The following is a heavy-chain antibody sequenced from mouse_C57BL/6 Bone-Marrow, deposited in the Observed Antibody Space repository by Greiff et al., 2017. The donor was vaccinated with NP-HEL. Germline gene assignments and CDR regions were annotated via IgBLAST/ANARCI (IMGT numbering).Heavy chain of an antibody. CDR2: ISSGGSYT. J-gene: IGHJ4*01. V-gene: IGHV5-6*01. CDR1: GFTFSSYG. CDR3: ARQSTMITTNYYAMDY. D-gene: IGHD2-4*01. Sequence: EVQRVESGGDLVKPGGSLKLSCAASGFTFSSYGMSWVRQTPDKRLEWVATISSGGSYTYYPDSVKGRFTISRDNAKNTLYLQMSSLKSEDTAMYYCARQSTMITTNYYAMDYWGQGTSVTVSS.